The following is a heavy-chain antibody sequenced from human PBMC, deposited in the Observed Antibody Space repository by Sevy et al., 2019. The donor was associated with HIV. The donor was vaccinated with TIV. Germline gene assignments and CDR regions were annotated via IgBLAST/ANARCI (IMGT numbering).Heavy chain of an antibody. Sequence: GGSLRLSCAASGFTFSSYAMSWVRQAPGKGLEWVSAISGSGGSTYYADSVKGRFTISRDNSKNTLYLQMNSLRAEDTAVSYCAKLSSGRYLYGRKYYFDYWGQGTLVTVSS. CDR2: ISGSGGST. D-gene: IGHD1-26*01. CDR3: AKLSSGRYLYGRKYYFDY. CDR1: GFTFSSYA. V-gene: IGHV3-23*01. J-gene: IGHJ4*02.